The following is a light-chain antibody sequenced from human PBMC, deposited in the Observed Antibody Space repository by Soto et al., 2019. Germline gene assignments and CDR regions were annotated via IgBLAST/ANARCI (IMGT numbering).Light chain of an antibody. CDR3: ATWDDSLHGTV. CDR1: SPNIGSNA. Sequence: QAVVTQPPSVSGAPGETVTISCSGSSPNIGSNAVNWYQQVPATAPKLLIYSNDQRPSGVPDRFSASKSGTSASLAISGLQSEDEADYSSATWDDSLHGTVFGGGTKVTVL. V-gene: IGLV1-44*01. J-gene: IGLJ2*01. CDR2: SND.